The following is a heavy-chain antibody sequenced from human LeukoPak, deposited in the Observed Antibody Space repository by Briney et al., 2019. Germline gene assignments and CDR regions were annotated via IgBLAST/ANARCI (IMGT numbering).Heavy chain of an antibody. CDR3: AKGSSGSRPYYFDY. CDR1: GLTFTSYA. J-gene: IGHJ4*02. D-gene: IGHD3-22*01. CDR2: ITDSGGST. V-gene: IGHV3-23*01. Sequence: GGSLRLSCAASGLTFTSYAMSCVRQAPGEGLEWVSAITDSGGSTYYSDSVKGRFTISRDNSKNTLYLQMNTLRAEDTAIYYYAKGSSGSRPYYFDYWGQGTLVTVSS.